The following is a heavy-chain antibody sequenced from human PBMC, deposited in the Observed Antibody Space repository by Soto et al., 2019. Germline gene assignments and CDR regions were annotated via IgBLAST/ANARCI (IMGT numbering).Heavy chain of an antibody. Sequence: EVQLLESGGVLVQPGGSLRLSCAASGFTFSTYAMSWVRQAPGKGLEWVSAISGSGGSTFYADSVKGRFTISRDNSKNPLYLQMNSLRAEDTAVYYCARAGYGSAYYNQDYWGQGTLVTASS. CDR2: ISGSGGST. V-gene: IGHV3-23*01. CDR1: GFTFSTYA. CDR3: ARAGYGSAYYNQDY. J-gene: IGHJ4*02. D-gene: IGHD3-10*01.